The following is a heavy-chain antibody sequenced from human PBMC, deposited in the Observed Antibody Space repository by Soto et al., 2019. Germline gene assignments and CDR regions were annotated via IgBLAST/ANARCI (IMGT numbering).Heavy chain of an antibody. CDR1: GFSLSTSGVA. D-gene: IGHD1-26*01. Sequence: QITLKESGPTLVKPTQTLTLTCTFSGFSLSTSGVAVGWIRQPPGRALEWLALIYWDDDKRYSPSLKSRLSITKDTSKDQVVLTMTNIDPVDTATYYCAHRREQLVSWAQGTLVTVSS. CDR2: IYWDDDK. J-gene: IGHJ5*01. V-gene: IGHV2-5*02. CDR3: AHRREQLVS.